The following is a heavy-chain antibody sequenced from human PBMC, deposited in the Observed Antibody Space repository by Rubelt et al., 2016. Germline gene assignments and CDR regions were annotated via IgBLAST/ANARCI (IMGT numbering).Heavy chain of an antibody. CDR3: AKAPRIGGSYQIDAFDI. V-gene: IGHV3-30*02. J-gene: IGHJ3*02. Sequence: GGSLRLSCAASGFSFGSHGMNWVRQAPGRGLEGVAFILYDGSDKKYGDSVKGGFTISRDNYKKTLYLQMNSLRVEDTAIYYCAKAPRIGGSYQIDAFDIWGQGTMVTVSS. CDR2: ILYDGSDK. CDR1: GFSFGSHG. D-gene: IGHD1-26*01.